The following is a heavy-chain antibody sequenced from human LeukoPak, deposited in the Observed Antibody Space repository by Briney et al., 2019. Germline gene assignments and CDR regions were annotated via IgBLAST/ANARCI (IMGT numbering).Heavy chain of an antibody. Sequence: SENLSLTCTVSGGSISSYYWSWIRQPPGKGLEWIGYIYYSGSTNYNPSLKSRVTISVDTSKNQFSLKLSSVTAADTAVYYCARGRAVAGTLGVDYWGQGTLVTVSS. J-gene: IGHJ4*02. V-gene: IGHV4-59*01. CDR1: GGSISSYY. CDR2: IYYSGST. D-gene: IGHD6-19*01. CDR3: ARGRAVAGTLGVDY.